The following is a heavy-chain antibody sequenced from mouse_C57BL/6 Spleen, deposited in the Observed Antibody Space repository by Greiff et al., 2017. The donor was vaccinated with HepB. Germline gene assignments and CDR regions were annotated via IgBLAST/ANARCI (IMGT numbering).Heavy chain of an antibody. V-gene: IGHV1-84*01. CDR1: GYTFTDYY. Sequence: LVESGPELVKPGASVKISCKASGYTFTDYYINWVKQRPGQGLEWIGWIYPGSGNTKYNEKFKGKATLTVDTSSSTAYMQLSSLTSEDSAVYFCARFHYDYEGGGAMDYWGQGTSVTVSS. J-gene: IGHJ4*01. D-gene: IGHD2-4*01. CDR2: IYPGSGNT. CDR3: ARFHYDYEGGGAMDY.